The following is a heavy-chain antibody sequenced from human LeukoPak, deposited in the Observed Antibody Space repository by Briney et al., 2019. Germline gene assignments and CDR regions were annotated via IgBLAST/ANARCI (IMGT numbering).Heavy chain of an antibody. V-gene: IGHV1-18*01. CDR1: GYTFTSYG. CDR3: AREPSRVGATDWFDP. D-gene: IGHD1-26*01. Sequence: GASVKVSCKASGYTFTSYGISWVRQAPGQGLEWMGWISAYNGNTNYAQKLQGRVTMTTDTSTSTAYMELRSLRSDDTAVYYCAREPSRVGATDWFDPWGQGTPVTVSS. J-gene: IGHJ5*02. CDR2: ISAYNGNT.